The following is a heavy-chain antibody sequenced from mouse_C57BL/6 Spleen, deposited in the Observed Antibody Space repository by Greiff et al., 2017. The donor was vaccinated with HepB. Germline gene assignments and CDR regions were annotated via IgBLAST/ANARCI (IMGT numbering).Heavy chain of an antibody. CDR1: GYTFTSYW. CDR3: ALPYYSNYDFDY. V-gene: IGHV1-64*01. J-gene: IGHJ2*01. CDR2: IHPNSGST. Sequence: QVQLQQPGAELVKPGASVKLSCKASGYTFTSYWMHWVKQRPGQGLEWIGMIHPNSGSTNYNEKFKSKATLTVDKSSSTAYMQLSSLTSEDSAVYYCALPYYSNYDFDYWGQGTTLTVSS. D-gene: IGHD2-5*01.